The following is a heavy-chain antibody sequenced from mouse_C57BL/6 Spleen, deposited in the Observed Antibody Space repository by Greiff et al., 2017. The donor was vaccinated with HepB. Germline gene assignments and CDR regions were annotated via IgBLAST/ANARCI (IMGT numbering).Heavy chain of an antibody. V-gene: IGHV5-17*01. CDR3: ARPGGRQGAWFAY. D-gene: IGHD2-12*01. Sequence: EVKLEESGGGLVKPGGSLKLSCAASGFTFSDYGMHWVRQAPEKGLEWVAYISSGSSTIYYADTVKGRFTISRDNAKNTLFLQMTSLRSEDTAMYYCARPGGRQGAWFAYWGQGTLVTVSA. J-gene: IGHJ3*01. CDR2: ISSGSSTI. CDR1: GFTFSDYG.